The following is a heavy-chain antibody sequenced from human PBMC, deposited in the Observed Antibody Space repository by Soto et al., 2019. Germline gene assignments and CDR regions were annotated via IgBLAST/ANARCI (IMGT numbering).Heavy chain of an antibody. D-gene: IGHD2-8*01. CDR1: GYRFTTYR. CDR2: SSTNSDYR. Sequence: GASVKVSCRASGYRFTTYRITWVRQAPGRGLEWMGSSSTNSDYRNYAEKFQGRVTMTTDASTTTAYMELRSLTSDDTAVYFCAREDGYCTTTYCSNWFAPWGQGSQVTVSS. J-gene: IGHJ5*02. CDR3: AREDGYCTTTYCSNWFAP. V-gene: IGHV1-18*04.